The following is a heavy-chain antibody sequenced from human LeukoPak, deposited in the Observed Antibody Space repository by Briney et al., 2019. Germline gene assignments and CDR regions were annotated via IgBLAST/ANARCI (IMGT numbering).Heavy chain of an antibody. CDR3: ARHLNYYDFWSGYSDRYHMDV. Sequence: PSETLSLTCTVSGGSISSSSYYWGWIRQPPGKGLEWIGSIYYSGSTYYNPSLKSRVTISVDTSKNQFSLKLSSVTAADTAVYYCARHLNYYDFWSGYSDRYHMDVWGKGTTVTVSS. CDR1: GGSISSSSYY. D-gene: IGHD3-3*01. J-gene: IGHJ6*03. V-gene: IGHV4-39*01. CDR2: IYYSGST.